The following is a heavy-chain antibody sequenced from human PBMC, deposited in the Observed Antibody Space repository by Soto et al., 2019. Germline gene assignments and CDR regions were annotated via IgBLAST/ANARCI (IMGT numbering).Heavy chain of an antibody. D-gene: IGHD3-10*01. Sequence: PGGSLRLSCAASGFTFSSYAVSWVRQAPGKGLEWVSGISGRGGSTYYADSVKGRFTISRDNSKNTLYLQMNSLRAEDTAVYYCATLRPPYYYGSGSWTNFDYWGQGTLVTVSS. CDR1: GFTFSSYA. V-gene: IGHV3-23*01. J-gene: IGHJ4*02. CDR2: ISGRGGST. CDR3: ATLRPPYYYGSGSWTNFDY.